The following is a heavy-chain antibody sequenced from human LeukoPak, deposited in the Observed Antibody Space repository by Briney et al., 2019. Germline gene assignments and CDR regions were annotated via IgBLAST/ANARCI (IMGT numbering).Heavy chain of an antibody. CDR2: IYYRGST. CDR3: ARTEGDIAVAGTSLDYYYGMDV. D-gene: IGHD6-19*01. CDR1: GGSISSYY. J-gene: IGHJ6*04. Sequence: SETLSLTCTDSGGSISSYYWSWIRQPPGKGLEWVGYIYYRGSTNYNPSLKSRVAISVDTSKNQFSLKLSSVTAADTAVYYCARTEGDIAVAGTSLDYYYGMDVWGKGTTVTVSS. V-gene: IGHV4-59*01.